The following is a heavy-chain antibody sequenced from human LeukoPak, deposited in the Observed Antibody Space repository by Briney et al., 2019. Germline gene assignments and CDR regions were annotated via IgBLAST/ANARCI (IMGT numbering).Heavy chain of an antibody. J-gene: IGHJ4*02. CDR1: GFTFTSYT. CDR3: TREMGEAFDY. V-gene: IGHV3-48*04. CDR2: ISNSGSAI. D-gene: IGHD3-16*01. Sequence: GGSLRLSCAASGFTFTSYTMNWVRQAPGKGLEWVSYISNSGSAINFADSVKGRFTISRDNAKNSLYLQMNSLRAEDTAVYYCTREMGEAFDYWGQGTLVTVSS.